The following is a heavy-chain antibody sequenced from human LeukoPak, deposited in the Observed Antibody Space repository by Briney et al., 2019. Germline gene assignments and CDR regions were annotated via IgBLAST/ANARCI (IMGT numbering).Heavy chain of an antibody. Sequence: GGSLRLSCAASGFTFSTYAMSWVRQAPGKGLEWVSSISNTGGSTHYADSVKGRFTISRDNSKNTLYLQMNSLRAEDTAVYYCAKWEYYYDSSGYRYWGQGTLVTVSS. CDR3: AKWEYYYDSSGYRY. CDR1: GFTFSTYA. D-gene: IGHD3-22*01. J-gene: IGHJ4*02. CDR2: ISNTGGST. V-gene: IGHV3-23*01.